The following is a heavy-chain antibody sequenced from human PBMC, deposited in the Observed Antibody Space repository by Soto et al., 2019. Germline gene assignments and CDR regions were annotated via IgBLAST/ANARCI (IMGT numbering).Heavy chain of an antibody. CDR1: GFTFGTYW. D-gene: IGHD7-27*01. V-gene: IGHV3-7*04. J-gene: IGHJ4*02. CDR3: ATDLNWEQY. CDR2: IKPDGSER. Sequence: EVQLVESGGGLVQPGGSLRLSCAASGFTFGTYWMTWVRQAPGKGRECVGNIKPDGSERYYVDSVKGRFTISRDNAKNSLYLHMNSLRAEDTAVYYCATDLNWEQYWGQGTLVTVSS.